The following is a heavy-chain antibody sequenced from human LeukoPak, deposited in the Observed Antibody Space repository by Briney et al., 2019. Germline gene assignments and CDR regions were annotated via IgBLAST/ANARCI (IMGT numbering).Heavy chain of an antibody. D-gene: IGHD4-17*01. Sequence: ASLKVSCKASGYTFTRYYMHCVRQAPGQGLEWMGWINPNSGGTNYAQKFQGRVTMTRDTSISTAYMELSRLRSDDTAVYYCATGYGGYYYFDYWGQGTLVTVSS. CDR2: INPNSGGT. J-gene: IGHJ4*02. CDR1: GYTFTRYY. CDR3: ATGYGGYYYFDY. V-gene: IGHV1-2*02.